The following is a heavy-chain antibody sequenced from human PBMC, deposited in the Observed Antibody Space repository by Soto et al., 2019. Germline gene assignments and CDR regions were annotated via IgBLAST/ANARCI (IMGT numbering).Heavy chain of an antibody. CDR3: VSSRQSSGGMCYGFLDY. D-gene: IGHD2-15*01. CDR1: GFSFSDYG. V-gene: IGHV3-30*03. CDR2: ISYDGSDI. Sequence: QVQLVESGGGVVQPGRSLRLSCEASGFSFSDYGMHWVRQAPGKGLEWVAVISYDGSDIYYEDSVKGRFTISRDTAKNTLYLEMNSLRVEDTAMYYCVSSRQSSGGMCYGFLDYWGQGTLVIVSS. J-gene: IGHJ4*02.